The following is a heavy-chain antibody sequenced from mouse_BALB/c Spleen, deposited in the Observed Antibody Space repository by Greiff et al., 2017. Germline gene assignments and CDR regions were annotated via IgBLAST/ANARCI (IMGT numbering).Heavy chain of an antibody. CDR1: GYSITSGYY. V-gene: IGHV3-6*02. CDR2: ISYDGSN. D-gene: IGHD2-2*01. CDR3: AREAPHGYYDAMDY. J-gene: IGHJ4*01. Sequence: EVQLQQSGPGLVKPSQSLSLTCSVTGYSITSGYYWNWIRQFPGNKLEWMGYISYDGSNNYNPSLKNRISITRDTSKNQFFLKLNSVTTEDTATYYCAREAPHGYYDAMDYWGQGTSVTVSS.